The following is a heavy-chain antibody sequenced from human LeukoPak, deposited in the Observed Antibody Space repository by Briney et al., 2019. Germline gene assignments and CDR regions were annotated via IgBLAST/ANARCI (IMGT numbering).Heavy chain of an antibody. CDR3: ARRGTGALPFDY. D-gene: IGHD7-27*01. V-gene: IGHV4-59*08. CDR1: GGSISGYY. J-gene: IGHJ4*02. Sequence: PSETLSLTCTVSGGSISGYYWSWIRQPPGMPLEWIGYMYYSGNTNYNPSLKSRVTISVDTSKNQFSLKLSSVTAADTAVYYCARRGTGALPFDYWGQGTLVTVSS. CDR2: MYYSGNT.